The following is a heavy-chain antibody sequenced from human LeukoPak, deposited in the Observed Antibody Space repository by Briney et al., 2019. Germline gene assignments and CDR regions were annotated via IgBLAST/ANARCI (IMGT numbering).Heavy chain of an antibody. Sequence: GGSLRLSCAASGFTFSNYVMSWVRQAPGKGLEWVSGIGGSGDSTYYADSVKGRFTISRDNSKNTLYLQMNSLRAEDTAVYYCAKADVVVPAAPMAFDYWGQGTLVTVSS. V-gene: IGHV3-23*01. CDR1: GFTFSNYV. D-gene: IGHD2-2*01. CDR2: IGGSGDST. CDR3: AKADVVVPAAPMAFDY. J-gene: IGHJ4*02.